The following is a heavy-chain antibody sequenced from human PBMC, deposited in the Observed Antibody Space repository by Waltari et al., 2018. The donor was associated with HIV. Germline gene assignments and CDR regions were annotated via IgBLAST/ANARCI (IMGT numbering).Heavy chain of an antibody. CDR1: GFTFSNYW. CDR3: ARAGGNCSGGSCSLLTDY. CDR2: INSDGSST. V-gene: IGHV3-74*01. D-gene: IGHD2-15*01. J-gene: IGHJ4*02. Sequence: VQPGGSLRLSCAASGFTFSNYWMHWVRQVPGKGLLWVARINSDGSSTSYADSAKGRLTISRDNAKNTLFLQMNSLRAEDTAVYYCARAGGNCSGGSCSLLTDYWGQGTLVTVSS.